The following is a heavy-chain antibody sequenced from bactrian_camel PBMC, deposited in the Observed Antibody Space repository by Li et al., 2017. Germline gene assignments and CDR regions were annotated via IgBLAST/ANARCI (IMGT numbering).Heavy chain of an antibody. CDR3: AAEEFRCCSGGGYCYGIVVDYGY. CDR1: GYASC. CDR2: MDSFGNP. Sequence: VQLVESGGGSVQAGGSLRLACAVSGYASCMGWFRQAPGKEREGVAHMDSFGNPTYADSVKGRFTISKDKAKGTLHLQMNSLRPEDTGMYYCAAEEFRCCSGGGYCYGIVVDYGYRTQGTQVTVS. V-gene: IGHV3S53*01. J-gene: IGHJ4*01. D-gene: IGHD2*01.